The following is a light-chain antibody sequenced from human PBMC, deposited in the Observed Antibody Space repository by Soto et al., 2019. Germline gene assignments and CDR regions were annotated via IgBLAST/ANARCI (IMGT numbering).Light chain of an antibody. CDR2: KTS. J-gene: IGKJ1*01. CDR1: ESIYSW. V-gene: IGKV1-5*03. Sequence: IQMTQSPSTLSASVGDTVTITCRASESIYSWLAWYKQIPGKAPQLLIYKTSTLQGGVPSRFSGSGSGAEYTLTISSLQPDDFAPYSCQEYNTNSRTFGQGTRVENK. CDR3: QEYNTNSRT.